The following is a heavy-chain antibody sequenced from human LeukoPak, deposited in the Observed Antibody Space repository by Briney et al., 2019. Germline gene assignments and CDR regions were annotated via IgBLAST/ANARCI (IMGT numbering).Heavy chain of an antibody. CDR3: ARHSPYYYDSNGFDF. D-gene: IGHD3-22*01. Sequence: SQTLSLTCALSGDSLFTSGVAWNWIRQSPSRGLEWLGRTYYTSRWSNEYAVSLKSRITVNADTSKNQFSLTLSSVTAADTAVYYCARHSPYYYDSNGFDFWGQGILVTVSS. CDR2: TYYTSRWSN. J-gene: IGHJ4*02. V-gene: IGHV6-1*01. CDR1: GDSLFTSGVA.